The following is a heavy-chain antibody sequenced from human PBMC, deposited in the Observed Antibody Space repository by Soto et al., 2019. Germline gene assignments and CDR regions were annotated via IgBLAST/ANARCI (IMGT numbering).Heavy chain of an antibody. J-gene: IGHJ6*02. D-gene: IGHD3-22*01. CDR3: ARHYDSSGYSTYYYYGMDV. CDR1: GFTFSSYA. V-gene: IGHV3-30-3*01. CDR2: ISYDGSNK. Sequence: GGSLRLSCAASGFTFSSYAMHWVRQAPGKGLEWVAVISYDGSNKYYADSVKGRFTISRDNSKNTLYLQMNSLRAEDTAVYYCARHYDSSGYSTYYYYGMDVWGQGTTVTVSS.